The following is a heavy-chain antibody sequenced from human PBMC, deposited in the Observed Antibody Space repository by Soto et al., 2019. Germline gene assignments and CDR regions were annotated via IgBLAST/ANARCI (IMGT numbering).Heavy chain of an antibody. V-gene: IGHV4-39*01. J-gene: IGHJ4*02. CDR3: ARLGSWYDIFTGESDY. D-gene: IGHD3-9*01. CDR2: IYYSGST. CDR1: GGSISSSSYY. Sequence: SETLSLTCTVSGGSISSSSYYWGWIRQPPGKGLEWIGSIYYSGSTYYNPSLKSRVTISVDTSKNQFSLKLSSVTAADTAVYYCARLGSWYDIFTGESDYWGQGTLVPVS.